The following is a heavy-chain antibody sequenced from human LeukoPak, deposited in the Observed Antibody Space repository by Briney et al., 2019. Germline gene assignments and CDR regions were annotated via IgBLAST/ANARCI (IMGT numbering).Heavy chain of an antibody. Sequence: GGSLRLSCAASGFTFSSYAMHWVRQAPGKGLEWVAVISYDGSNKYYADSVKGRFTISRDDSKNTLYLQMNSLRAEDTAVYYCAKDRNDYGDYPDYWGQGTLVTVSS. V-gene: IGHV3-30*18. CDR1: GFTFSSYA. CDR2: ISYDGSNK. J-gene: IGHJ4*02. CDR3: AKDRNDYGDYPDY. D-gene: IGHD4-17*01.